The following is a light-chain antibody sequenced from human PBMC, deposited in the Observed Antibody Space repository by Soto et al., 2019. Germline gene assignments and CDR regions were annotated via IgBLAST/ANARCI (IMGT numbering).Light chain of an antibody. J-gene: IGLJ2*01. Sequence: QSALTQPASVSGSPGQSITISCTGTSSDVGGYNYVSWYQQHPGKAPKLMIYEVSNRPSGVPDRFSGSKSGKTASLTVSGLQAEDEADYYCSSYAGSNNFVVFGGGTKVTVL. V-gene: IGLV2-8*01. CDR3: SSYAGSNNFVV. CDR1: SSDVGGYNY. CDR2: EVS.